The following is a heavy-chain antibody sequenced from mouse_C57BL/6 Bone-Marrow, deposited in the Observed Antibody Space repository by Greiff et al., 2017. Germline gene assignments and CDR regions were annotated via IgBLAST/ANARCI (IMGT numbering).Heavy chain of an antibody. CDR3: ARDCGYDGFAY. CDR1: GFTFTDYY. J-gene: IGHJ3*01. Sequence: EVKLMESGGGLVQPGGSLSLSCAASGFTFTDYYMSWVRQPPGKALEWLGFIRNKANGYTTEYSASVKGRFTISRDNSQSILYLQMNALSAEDSATYDCARDCGYDGFAYWGQGTLVTVSA. CDR2: IRNKANGYTT. V-gene: IGHV7-3*01. D-gene: IGHD2-14*01.